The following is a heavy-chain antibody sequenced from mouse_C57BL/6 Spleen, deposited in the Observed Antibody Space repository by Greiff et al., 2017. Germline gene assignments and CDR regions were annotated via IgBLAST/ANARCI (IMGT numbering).Heavy chain of an antibody. CDR1: GFTFSSYA. Sequence: EVKVEESGEGLVKPGGSLKLSCAASGFTFSSYAMSWVRQTPEKRLEWVAYISSGGDYIYYADTVKGRFTISRDSARNTLYLQISSLKAEDTAMYYCARGYYDYGDYAMDYWGQGTSVTVSS. D-gene: IGHD2-4*01. CDR2: ISSGGDYI. J-gene: IGHJ4*01. CDR3: ARGYYDYGDYAMDY. V-gene: IGHV5S21*01.